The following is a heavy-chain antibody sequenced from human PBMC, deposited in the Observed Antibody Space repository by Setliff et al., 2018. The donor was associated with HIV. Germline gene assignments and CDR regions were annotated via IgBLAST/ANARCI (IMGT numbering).Heavy chain of an antibody. CDR2: IHLSDSST. CDR3: ARPAYSSSPYYYMDV. CDR1: GYNFISYY. J-gene: IGHJ6*03. V-gene: IGHV5-51*01. Sequence: PGESLKISCKASGYNFISYYIGWVRQMPGKGLEWMGIIHLSDSSTSYSPSFQGQATISADKSISTAYLQWSSLKASDTAMYYCARPAYSSSPYYYMDVWGKGTTVTVSS. D-gene: IGHD6-6*01.